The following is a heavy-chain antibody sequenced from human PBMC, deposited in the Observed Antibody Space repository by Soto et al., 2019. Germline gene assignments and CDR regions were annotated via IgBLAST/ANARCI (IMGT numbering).Heavy chain of an antibody. J-gene: IGHJ5*02. CDR2: IIPIFGTA. Sequence: QVQLVQSGAEVKKPGSSVKVSCKASGGTFSSYAISWVRQAPGQGLEWMGGIIPIFGTANYAQKFQGRVTITADESTSPAYMELSSLSSEDTAVYYCAIGFYDYVWGSYNWFAPWGQGTLVTVSS. D-gene: IGHD3-16*01. CDR3: AIGFYDYVWGSYNWFAP. V-gene: IGHV1-69*01. CDR1: GGTFSSYA.